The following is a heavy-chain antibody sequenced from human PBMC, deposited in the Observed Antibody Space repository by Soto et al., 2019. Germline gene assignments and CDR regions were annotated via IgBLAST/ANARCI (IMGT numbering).Heavy chain of an antibody. V-gene: IGHV1-3*01. CDR2: INAGNGDT. CDR1: GYTFTNYG. D-gene: IGHD2-8*02. J-gene: IGHJ4*02. Sequence: GASVKVSCKASGYTFTNYGIHWVRQAPGQRLEWMGWINAGNGDTKYSENFQGRVTITRDTSASTVYLDLSSLSSEDTAFYYCARTGHRGSYDYWGQGTLVTVSS. CDR3: ARTGHRGSYDY.